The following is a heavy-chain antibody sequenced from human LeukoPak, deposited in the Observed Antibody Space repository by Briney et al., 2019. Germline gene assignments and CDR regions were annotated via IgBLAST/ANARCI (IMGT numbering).Heavy chain of an antibody. V-gene: IGHV4-4*07. D-gene: IGHD3-10*01. CDR1: RGSIRRYY. J-gene: IGHJ5*02. Sequence: PSETLSLPRMLCRGSIRRYYWSLIRQPAGKGLEWIGGIYTCGSTDYNASLKSRVTMSIDTSKNQISLKLSSVTAAHTRVYYCTRGGEGSVREGCFYPWGQGNLVTVSS. CDR2: IYTCGST. CDR3: TRGGEGSVREGCFYP.